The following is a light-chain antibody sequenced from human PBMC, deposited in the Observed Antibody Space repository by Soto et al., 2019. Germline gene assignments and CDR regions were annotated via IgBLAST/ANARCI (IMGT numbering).Light chain of an antibody. CDR2: AAS. CDR3: QQLNSYPLT. J-gene: IGKJ4*01. CDR1: HTISYW. V-gene: IGKV1-5*01. Sequence: DIQLTQSPSTLSASVGDRVTITCRTSHTISYWLAWHQQKPGKAPQVLIYAASTLQSGVPSRFSGSGSGTDFTLTISSLQPEDFASYYCQQLNSYPLTFGGGTKVDIK.